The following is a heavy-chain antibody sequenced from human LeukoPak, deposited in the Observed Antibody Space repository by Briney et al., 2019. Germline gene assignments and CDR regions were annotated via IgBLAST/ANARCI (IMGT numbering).Heavy chain of an antibody. CDR1: GGSISSYY. Sequence: SETLSLTCTVSGGSISSYYWSWIRQPPGKGLEWIGYIYTSGSTNYNPSLKSRVTISVDTSKNQFSLKLSSVTAADTAVYYCARGGTGDDYFDYWGQGTLVTVSS. V-gene: IGHV4-4*09. CDR2: IYTSGST. J-gene: IGHJ4*02. CDR3: ARGGTGDDYFDY. D-gene: IGHD7-27*01.